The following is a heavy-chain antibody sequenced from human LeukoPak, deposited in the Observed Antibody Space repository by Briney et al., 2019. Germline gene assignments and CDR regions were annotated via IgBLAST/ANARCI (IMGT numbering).Heavy chain of an antibody. J-gene: IGHJ4*02. V-gene: IGHV3-30*03. CDR2: TSFDGRDQ. CDR3: ATQPCRGGRCFLLH. D-gene: IGHD2-15*01. Sequence: GGSLRLSCTASGLIFSDHAMHWVRQAPGKGLDWVAVTSFDGRDQFYADSVKGRFTISRDNSKNILYLQLSSPRVEDTAMYYCATQPCRGGRCFLLHWGQGTLVTVSS. CDR1: GLIFSDHA.